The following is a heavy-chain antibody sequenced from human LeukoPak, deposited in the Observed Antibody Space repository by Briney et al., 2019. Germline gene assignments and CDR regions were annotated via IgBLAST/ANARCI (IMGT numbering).Heavy chain of an antibody. CDR1: GVTFSSYA. D-gene: IGHD2-15*01. J-gene: IGHJ4*02. CDR3: AKSGLNRFDY. V-gene: IGHV3-23*01. CDR2: FSGSGGST. Sequence: AGTLRLSCAASGVTFSSYAMSWGRQPPGPGLEWVSSFSGSGGSTYYADSVKGRFTISRDNSKNTLYLQMNSLRAEDTAVYYCAKSGLNRFDYWGQGTLVTVSS.